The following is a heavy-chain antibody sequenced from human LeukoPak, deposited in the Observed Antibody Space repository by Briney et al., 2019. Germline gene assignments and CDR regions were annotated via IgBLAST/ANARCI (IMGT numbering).Heavy chain of an antibody. D-gene: IGHD1-26*01. CDR2: ISGSGGST. CDR3: AKDGSGSYFLDYFDY. Sequence: PGGSLRLSCAASGFTVSSNYMSWVRQAPGKGLEWVSVISGSGGSTYYADSVKGRFSISRDNSKNTLYLQMNSLRAEDTAVYYCAKDGSGSYFLDYFDYWGQGTLVTVSS. J-gene: IGHJ4*02. V-gene: IGHV3-23*01. CDR1: GFTVSSNY.